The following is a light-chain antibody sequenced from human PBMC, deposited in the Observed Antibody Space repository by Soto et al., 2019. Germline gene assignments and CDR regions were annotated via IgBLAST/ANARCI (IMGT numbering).Light chain of an antibody. Sequence: QSVLTQPPSVSGAPGQRVTISCTGSSSNIGSNYYVHWYQHLPGTAPRVLVYGNFNRPSGVPDRFSGSKSGTSASLAITGLQAEDEADYYCQSYDASLSAWVFGGGTKLTVL. V-gene: IGLV1-40*01. J-gene: IGLJ3*02. CDR3: QSYDASLSAWV. CDR1: SSNIGSNYY. CDR2: GNF.